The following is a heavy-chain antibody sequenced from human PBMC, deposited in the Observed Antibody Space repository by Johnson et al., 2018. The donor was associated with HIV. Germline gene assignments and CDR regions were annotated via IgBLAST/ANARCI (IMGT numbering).Heavy chain of an antibody. D-gene: IGHD3-22*01. J-gene: IGHJ3*02. CDR3: ARGDNYYDSSGYYFAFDI. CDR1: GFTFSDYY. CDR2: ISGGGSAI. V-gene: IGHV3-11*04. Sequence: QVQLVESGGGLVKPGGSLRLSCAVSGFTFSDYYMSWIRQAPGKGLEWISYISGGGSAIYYADSVRGRFTISRDNAKNSLYLQMNSLRAEDTAVYYCARGDNYYDSSGYYFAFDIWGQGTMVTVSS.